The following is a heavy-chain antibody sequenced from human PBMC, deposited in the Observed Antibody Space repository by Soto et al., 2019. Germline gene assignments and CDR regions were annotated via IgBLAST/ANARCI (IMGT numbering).Heavy chain of an antibody. J-gene: IGHJ6*02. Sequence: SETLSLTCTVSGGSVSSGSYYWSWIRQPPGKGLEWIGYIYYSGSTNYNPSLKSRVTISVDTSKNQFSLKLSSVTAADTAVYYCARALSVTNRGVSMDVWGQGTTVTVPS. CDR3: ARALSVTNRGVSMDV. CDR2: IYYSGST. V-gene: IGHV4-61*01. D-gene: IGHD4-4*01. CDR1: GGSVSSGSYY.